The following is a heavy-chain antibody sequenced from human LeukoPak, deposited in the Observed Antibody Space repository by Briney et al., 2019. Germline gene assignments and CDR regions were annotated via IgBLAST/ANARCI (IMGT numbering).Heavy chain of an antibody. Sequence: GGSLRLSCAASGFTLSSYSMNWVRQAPGKGLEWVSSISSSSSYIYYADSVKGRFTISRDNAKNSLYLQMNSLRAEDTAVYYCARDGGSSSWYVLYYYYMDVWGKGTTVTVSS. CDR3: ARDGGSSSWYVLYYYYMDV. D-gene: IGHD6-13*01. CDR2: ISSSSSYI. V-gene: IGHV3-21*01. CDR1: GFTLSSYS. J-gene: IGHJ6*03.